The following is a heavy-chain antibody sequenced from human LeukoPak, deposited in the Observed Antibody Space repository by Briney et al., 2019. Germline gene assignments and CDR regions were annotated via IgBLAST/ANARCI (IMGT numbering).Heavy chain of an antibody. CDR2: ISSSSSYI. D-gene: IGHD3-22*01. CDR3: GTNRPDYYDSRDWYFDL. CDR1: GFTFSSYS. Sequence: PGGSLRLSCAASGFTFSSYSMNWVRQAPGKGLEWVSSISSSSSYIYYADSVKGRFTISRDNAKNSLYLQMNSLRAEDTAVYYCGTNRPDYYDSRDWYFDLWGRGTLVTVSS. V-gene: IGHV3-21*01. J-gene: IGHJ2*01.